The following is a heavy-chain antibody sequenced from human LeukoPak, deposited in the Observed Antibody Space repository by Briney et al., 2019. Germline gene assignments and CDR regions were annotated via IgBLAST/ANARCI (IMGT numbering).Heavy chain of an antibody. CDR1: GFTFTNYG. Sequence: GGSLRLSCAASGFTFTNYGMIWVRQAPGKGLEWVAVISYDGSNKYYADSVKGRFTISRDNSKNTLYLQMNSLRAEDTAVYYCARESYYDFWSGYYRAPYFDYWGQGTPVTVSS. D-gene: IGHD3-3*01. J-gene: IGHJ4*02. CDR2: ISYDGSNK. CDR3: ARESYYDFWSGYYRAPYFDY. V-gene: IGHV3-30*03.